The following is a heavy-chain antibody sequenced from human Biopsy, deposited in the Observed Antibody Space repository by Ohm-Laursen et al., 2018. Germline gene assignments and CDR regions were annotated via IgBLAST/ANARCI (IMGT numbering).Heavy chain of an antibody. CDR2: INQAGTT. CDR3: GNEVHGRDY. CDR1: GTTFSDYQ. V-gene: IGHV4-34*08. Sequence: TLSLTCAVFGTTFSDYQWSWIRQPPGKGLEWIGQINQAGTTTYNPSFKSRVSISADASKYEFSLRLTSVTAADTAVYLCGNEVHGRDYWGRGAQVAVSS. J-gene: IGHJ4*02. D-gene: IGHD2-15*01.